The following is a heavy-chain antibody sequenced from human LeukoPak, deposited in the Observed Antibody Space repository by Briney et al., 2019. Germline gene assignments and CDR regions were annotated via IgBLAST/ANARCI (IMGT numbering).Heavy chain of an antibody. CDR3: AREDTAMVYFDY. CDR2: ISYDGSNK. J-gene: IGHJ4*02. Sequence: PGGSLRLSCVASGFTFSSYWINWVRQAPGKGLEWVAVISYDGSNKYYADSVKGRFTISRDNSKNTLYLQMNSPRAEDTAVYYCAREDTAMVYFDYWGQGTLVTVSS. V-gene: IGHV3-30*03. D-gene: IGHD5-18*01. CDR1: GFTFSSYW.